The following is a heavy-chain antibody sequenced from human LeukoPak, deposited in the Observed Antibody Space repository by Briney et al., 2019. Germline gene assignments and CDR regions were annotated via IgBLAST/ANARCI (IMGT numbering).Heavy chain of an antibody. CDR3: AKDQGIAAYYYYYYMDV. V-gene: IGHV3-73*01. CDR2: IRSKANSYAT. CDR1: GFTFSGSA. Sequence: GGSLRLSCAASGFTFSGSAKHWVRQASGKGLEWVGRIRSKANSYATEYAASVKGRFTISRDDSKNTAYLQMNSLKTEDTAVYYCAKDQGIAAYYYYYYMDVWGKGTTVTVSS. J-gene: IGHJ6*03. D-gene: IGHD6-13*01.